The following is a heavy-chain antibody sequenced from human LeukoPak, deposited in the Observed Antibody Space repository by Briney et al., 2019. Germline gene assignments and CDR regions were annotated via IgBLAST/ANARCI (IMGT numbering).Heavy chain of an antibody. CDR2: IYSGGST. D-gene: IGHD3-9*01. V-gene: IGHV3-66*01. CDR1: GFRISHQS. Sequence: VGSLRLSSAASGFRISHQSMSWVRQAPGKGLEWVSVIYSGGSTYYADSVKGRFTISRDNSKNTLYLQMNSLRAEDTAVYYCARGRVRYCDWLLTFDYWGQGTLVTVSS. CDR3: ARGRVRYCDWLLTFDY. J-gene: IGHJ4*02.